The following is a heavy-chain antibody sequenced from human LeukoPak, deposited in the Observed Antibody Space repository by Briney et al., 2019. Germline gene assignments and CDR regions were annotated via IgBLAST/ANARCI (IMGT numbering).Heavy chain of an antibody. CDR2: IWYDGINK. Sequence: GGSLRLSCVASGFTFSRYGMHWVRQAPGKGLEWVAVIWYDGINKFYPDSVKGRFTISRDNSKNTLYLQMNSLRAEDTAVYYCARNYYDRSGYYSHDAFDIWGQGTMVTVSS. J-gene: IGHJ3*02. CDR1: GFTFSRYG. V-gene: IGHV3-33*01. D-gene: IGHD3-22*01. CDR3: ARNYYDRSGYYSHDAFDI.